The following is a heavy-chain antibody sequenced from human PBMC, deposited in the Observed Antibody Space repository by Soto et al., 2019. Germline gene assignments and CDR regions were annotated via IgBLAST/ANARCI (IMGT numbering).Heavy chain of an antibody. D-gene: IGHD1-26*01. CDR2: IYYSGST. J-gene: IGHJ4*02. CDR3: AGPGRDCGALHY. Sequence: QVQLQESGPGLVKPSETLSLTCTVSNDCISTYYWTWIRQPPGKGLEWSGFIYYSGSTNYNPSLQTSSTISVDTSKNQCSLKMNSVTAADTPVYYCAGPGRDCGALHYCSQETLVTVSS. V-gene: IGHV4-59*08. CDR1: NDCISTYY.